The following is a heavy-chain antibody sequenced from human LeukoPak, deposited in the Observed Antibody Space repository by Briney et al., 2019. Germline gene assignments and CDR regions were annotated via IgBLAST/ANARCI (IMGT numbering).Heavy chain of an antibody. V-gene: IGHV3-11*01. J-gene: IGHJ3*02. Sequence: KSGGSLRLSCAASGFIFSDSYMSWLRQAPGQGLEWLSYIKSSDTSTFYADSVKGRFTVSRDNAKDSLYLQMNSLRAEDTAVYYCARRGNMSSHAFDIWGQGTVVTVSS. D-gene: IGHD2/OR15-2a*01. CDR3: ARRGNMSSHAFDI. CDR1: GFIFSDSY. CDR2: IKSSDTST.